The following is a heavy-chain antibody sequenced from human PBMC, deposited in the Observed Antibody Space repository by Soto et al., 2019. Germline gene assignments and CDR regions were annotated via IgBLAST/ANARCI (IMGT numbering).Heavy chain of an antibody. CDR3: VTGRIVVVGSRAYYGMDV. J-gene: IGHJ6*02. CDR1: GGTLSNSA. Sequence: QLQLAQSGADVKKAGSSVKVSCKASGGTLSNSAFSWVRQAPGQGLEWMGGIIPVFGIVNYAQKFQDRVTITADEATSTAYMELRSLRSEDAAVYLCVTGRIVVVGSRAYYGMDVGGQGTTVTV. V-gene: IGHV1-69*19. CDR2: IIPVFGIV. D-gene: IGHD3-22*01.